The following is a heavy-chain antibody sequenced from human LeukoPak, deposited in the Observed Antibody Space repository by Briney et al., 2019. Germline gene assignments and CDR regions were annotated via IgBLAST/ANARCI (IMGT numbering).Heavy chain of an antibody. Sequence: GGSLRLSCAASGFTFSSYDMNWVRQAPGKGLEWVSYISSSGSTISYADSVKGRFAISRGNAKSSLSLQMNSLRAEDTAVYYCAETQLVFDLWGQGTLVTGSS. CDR2: ISSSGSTI. CDR3: AETQLVFDL. D-gene: IGHD6-13*01. CDR1: GFTFSSYD. V-gene: IGHV3-48*03. J-gene: IGHJ4*02.